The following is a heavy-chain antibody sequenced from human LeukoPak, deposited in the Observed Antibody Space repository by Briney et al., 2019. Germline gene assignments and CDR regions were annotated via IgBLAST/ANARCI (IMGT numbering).Heavy chain of an antibody. J-gene: IGHJ5*02. CDR2: INHSGST. Sequence: SETLSLTCAVYGGSFSGYYRSWIRQPPGKGLERIGEINHSGSTNYNPSLKSRVTISVDTSKNQFTLKLSSVTAADTAVYYCARLYCSGGSCYSRSRRWIDPWGQGTLVTVSS. CDR3: ARLYCSGGSCYSRSRRWIDP. CDR1: GGSFSGYY. D-gene: IGHD2-15*01. V-gene: IGHV4-34*01.